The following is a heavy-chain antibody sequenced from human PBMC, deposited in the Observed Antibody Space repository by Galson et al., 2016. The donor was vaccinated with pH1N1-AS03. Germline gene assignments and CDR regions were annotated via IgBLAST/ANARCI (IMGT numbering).Heavy chain of an antibody. J-gene: IGHJ4*01. CDR2: ISWNSDKI. Sequence: SLRLSCAASGFSFDDYAMHWVRQAPGKGLEWVSSISWNSDKITYADSVKGRFTISRDNAKNSLYLEMNSLRAEDTALYYCAKDIGVLMVYTEGPFDYWGPGTLVTVPS. CDR1: GFSFDDYA. CDR3: AKDIGVLMVYTEGPFDY. D-gene: IGHD2-8*01. V-gene: IGHV3-9*01.